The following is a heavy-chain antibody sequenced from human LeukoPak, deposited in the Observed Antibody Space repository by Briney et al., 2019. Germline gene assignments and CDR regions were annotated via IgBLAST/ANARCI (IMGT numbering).Heavy chain of an antibody. CDR1: YY. CDR3: ARTARHLDY. Sequence: YYWGWIRQPPGKGLECLSYISGSGTDINYADSVRGRFTISRDNAKNLLYLQMNDLRVEDTAVYYCARTARHLDYWGQGTLVTASS. J-gene: IGHJ4*02. V-gene: IGHV3-11*04. D-gene: IGHD5-18*01. CDR2: ISGSGTDI.